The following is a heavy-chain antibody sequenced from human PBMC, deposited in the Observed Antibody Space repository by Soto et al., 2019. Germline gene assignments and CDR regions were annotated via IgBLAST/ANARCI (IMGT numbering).Heavy chain of an antibody. D-gene: IGHD4-17*01. Sequence: GASVKVSCKASGYTFTSYGISWVRQAPGQGLEWMGWISAYNGNTNYAQKLQGRVTMTTDTSTSTAYMELRSLRSDDTAVYYCARWGGDDYGDAGGAFDIWGQGTMVTVSS. CDR2: ISAYNGNT. CDR1: GYTFTSYG. V-gene: IGHV1-18*01. CDR3: ARWGGDDYGDAGGAFDI. J-gene: IGHJ3*02.